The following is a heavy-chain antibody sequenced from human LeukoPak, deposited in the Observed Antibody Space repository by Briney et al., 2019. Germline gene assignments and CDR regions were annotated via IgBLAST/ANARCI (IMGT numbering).Heavy chain of an antibody. CDR1: GGSISTFY. D-gene: IGHD1-26*01. V-gene: IGHV4-59*01. CDR3: ATDGNFDL. Sequence: SETLSLTCTVSGGSISTFYWSWIRQPPGKGLEWIGYISYSGSTSYNPSLRSRVTISVDTSKNQFSLKLSSVTAADTAVYYCATDGNFDLWGRGTLVTVSS. CDR2: ISYSGST. J-gene: IGHJ2*01.